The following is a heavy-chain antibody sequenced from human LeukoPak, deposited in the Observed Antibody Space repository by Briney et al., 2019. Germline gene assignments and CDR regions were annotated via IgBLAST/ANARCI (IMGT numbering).Heavy chain of an antibody. CDR3: ARTYGSGSYWRY. CDR2: ISNSGSTI. D-gene: IGHD3-10*01. J-gene: IGHJ4*02. CDR1: GFTVSDYY. Sequence: GGSLRLSCAASGFTVSDYYMSWIRQAPGKGLEWVSYISNSGSTINYADSVKGRFTISRDNAKNSLYLQMDSLRAEDTAVYYCARTYGSGSYWRYWGQGTLVTVSS. V-gene: IGHV3-11*04.